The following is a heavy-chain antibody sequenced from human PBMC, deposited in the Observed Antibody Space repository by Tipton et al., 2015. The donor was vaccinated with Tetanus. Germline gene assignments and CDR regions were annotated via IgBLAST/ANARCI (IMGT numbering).Heavy chain of an antibody. D-gene: IGHD3-10*01. V-gene: IGHV4-59*01. J-gene: IGHJ5*02. Sequence: LRLSCTVSGGSISSYYWSWIRQPPGKGLEWIGYIYYSGSTNYNPSLKSRVTISVDTSKNQFSLKLSSVTAADTAVYYCARASYYYGSGRSVKWFDPWGQGTLVTVSS. CDR1: GGSISSYY. CDR3: ARASYYYGSGRSVKWFDP. CDR2: IYYSGST.